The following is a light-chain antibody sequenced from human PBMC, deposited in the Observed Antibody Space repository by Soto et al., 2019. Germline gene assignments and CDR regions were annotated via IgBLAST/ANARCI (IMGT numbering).Light chain of an antibody. CDR2: GAS. CDR3: QQFNNWPWT. Sequence: EIVMTQSPVTLTVSPGERATLYCRASQSISTNLAWHQQKPGQAPRLLIYGASTRATGIPARFSGSGSGTECTLTISSLQSEDLAVYYCQQFNNWPWTFGQGTKVEI. J-gene: IGKJ1*01. CDR1: QSISTN. V-gene: IGKV3-15*01.